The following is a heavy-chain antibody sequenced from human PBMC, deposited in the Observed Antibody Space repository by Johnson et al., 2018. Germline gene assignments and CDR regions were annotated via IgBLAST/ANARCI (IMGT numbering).Heavy chain of an antibody. CDR1: GFTFSSYG. J-gene: IGHJ6*02. CDR3: AKGPLVEGHGMDG. Sequence: QVQLQESGGGVVKPGRSVRLSCAASGFTFSSYGIHWVRQAPGQGLEWVAVISYDGSNKYYADTVKGRFTSPRDNSKNTLYLQMNSLRARDTAVYYCAKGPLVEGHGMDGWGQGAKGTVSS. D-gene: IGHD2-8*02. CDR2: ISYDGSNK. V-gene: IGHV3-30*18.